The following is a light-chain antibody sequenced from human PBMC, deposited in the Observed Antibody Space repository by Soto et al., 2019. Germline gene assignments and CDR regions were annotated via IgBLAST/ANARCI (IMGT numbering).Light chain of an antibody. CDR1: QNISNY. CDR3: QQSYETPRT. CDR2: AAS. V-gene: IGKV1-39*01. Sequence: DIQMTQSPSSLSSSVGYRFAITCLASQNISNYLNWYQQKPGKAPNLLIYAASSLQSRVPSRFSGSGSGTDFTLTLSSLQPEDFATYFCQQSYETPRTFGQGTKVDI. J-gene: IGKJ1*01.